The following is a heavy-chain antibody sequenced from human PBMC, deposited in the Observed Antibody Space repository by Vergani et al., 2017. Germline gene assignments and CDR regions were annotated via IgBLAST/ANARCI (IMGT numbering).Heavy chain of an antibody. D-gene: IGHD2-2*01. CDR2: IYYSGST. J-gene: IGHJ4*02. V-gene: IGHV4-34*11. CDR3: ARLREYPIKIDY. CDR1: GGSFSGYY. Sequence: QVQLQQWGAGLLKPSETLSLTCAVYGGSFSGYYWSWIRQPPGKGLEWIGYIYYSGSTNYNPSLKSRVTISVDTSKNQFSLKLSSVTAADTAVYYCARLREYPIKIDYWGQGTLVTVSS.